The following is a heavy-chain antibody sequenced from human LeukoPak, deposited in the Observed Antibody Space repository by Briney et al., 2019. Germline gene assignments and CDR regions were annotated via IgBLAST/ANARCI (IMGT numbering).Heavy chain of an antibody. CDR1: GGSISSYS. D-gene: IGHD3-3*02. Sequence: SETLSLTCTVSGGSISSYSWSWIRHPPGKGLEWIGYISGSTNYNPSLKSRVTISVDTSKNQLSLNLSSVTAADTAVYYCARDLHFDWFETWGQGTLVTVSS. V-gene: IGHV4-59*01. CDR2: ISGST. CDR3: ARDLHFDWFET. J-gene: IGHJ5*02.